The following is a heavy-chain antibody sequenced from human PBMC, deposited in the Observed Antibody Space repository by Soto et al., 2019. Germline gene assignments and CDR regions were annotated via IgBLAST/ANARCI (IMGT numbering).Heavy chain of an antibody. D-gene: IGHD6-6*01. Sequence: QVQLVQSGAEVKKPGASVKVSCKASGYTFTSYGISWVRQAPGQGLEWMGWISAYNGNTNHAQKRLGRVTMTTYTSTSTAYMELRSVSSDDTAVYYCARDQDASSSFYYSCGMDVWGQGTTVTVSS. CDR3: ARDQDASSSFYYSCGMDV. CDR2: ISAYNGNT. CDR1: GYTFTSYG. V-gene: IGHV1-18*01. J-gene: IGHJ6*02.